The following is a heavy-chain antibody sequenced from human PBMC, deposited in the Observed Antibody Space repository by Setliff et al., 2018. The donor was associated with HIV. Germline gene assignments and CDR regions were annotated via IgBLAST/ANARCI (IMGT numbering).Heavy chain of an antibody. J-gene: IGHJ4*01. Sequence: SETLSLTCTVSDDSVSTFYWNWIRQPPGKGLEWIGFIHHTGSTVSNPSLKSRVTILMDLSRNQLSLHLASVTTADTAVYFCAPGEGVASTYYHDWGQGTQVTAPQ. CDR1: DDSVSTFY. CDR2: IHHTGST. V-gene: IGHV4-59*02. D-gene: IGHD3-3*01. CDR3: APGEGVASTYYHD.